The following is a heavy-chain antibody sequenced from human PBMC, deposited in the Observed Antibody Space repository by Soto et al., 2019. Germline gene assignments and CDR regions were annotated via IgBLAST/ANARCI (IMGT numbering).Heavy chain of an antibody. CDR3: ARDKMTGLFDY. CDR1: GGSFSGYY. D-gene: IGHD3-9*01. V-gene: IGHV4-34*01. CDR2: INHSGST. Sequence: QVQLQQWGAGLLKPSETLSLTCAVYGGSFSGYYWTWIRQPPGTGLEWIGEINHSGSTNYNPSLKSRVTISVDTSKNQFSLKLTSVTAADTAVYYCARDKMTGLFDYWGQGTLFTVSS. J-gene: IGHJ4*02.